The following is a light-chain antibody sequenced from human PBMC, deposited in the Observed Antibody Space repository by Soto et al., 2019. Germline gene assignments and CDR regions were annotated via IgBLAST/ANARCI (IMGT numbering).Light chain of an antibody. CDR2: WAS. J-gene: IGKJ2*01. V-gene: IGKV4-1*01. Sequence: DIVMTQAPDSLAASLGAIVAINCKSSRNLLSNDKNYLAWYQQKPGQPPKLLIYWASTRKSGVPVRFSGSGSVTDFTLTIRSLQAADAAVYYCQQYYTTPRTFGQGTKVDI. CDR3: QQYYTTPRT. CDR1: RNLLSNDKNY.